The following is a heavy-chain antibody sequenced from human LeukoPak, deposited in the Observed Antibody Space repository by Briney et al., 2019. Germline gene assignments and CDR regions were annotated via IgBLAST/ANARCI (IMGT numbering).Heavy chain of an antibody. J-gene: IGHJ3*01. V-gene: IGHV1-8*01. Sequence: ASVKVSCKASLYTFTIFDITCVRQAPGHGREWGGGVNPNSGKKGHAQNFQGRLTMYRTTSITPACMELSSLSFEDTAVYYIESRYLLYRDAFDVWGQGTMVTVSS. CDR3: ESRYLLYRDAFDV. CDR2: VNPNSGKK. D-gene: IGHD2/OR15-2a*01. CDR1: LYTFTIFD.